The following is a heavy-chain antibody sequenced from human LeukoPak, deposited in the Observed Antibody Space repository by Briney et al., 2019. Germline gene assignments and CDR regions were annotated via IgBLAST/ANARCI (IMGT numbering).Heavy chain of an antibody. V-gene: IGHV3-23*01. CDR2: ISDSGGTT. D-gene: IGHD3-10*01. CDR3: ARDIRGSGNYGWLDP. CDR1: GFTFSSYA. J-gene: IGHJ5*02. Sequence: GGSLRLSCVASGFTFSSYAMSWVRQAPGKGLEWVAAISDSGGTTYYVDSVRGRFTISRDNSKNTLYLQMNSLRAEDTAIYSCARDIRGSGNYGWLDPWGQGTLVTVSS.